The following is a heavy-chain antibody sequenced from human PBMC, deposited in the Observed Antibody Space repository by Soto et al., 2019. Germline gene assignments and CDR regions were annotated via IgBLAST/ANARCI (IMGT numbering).Heavy chain of an antibody. J-gene: IGHJ4*02. D-gene: IGHD6-6*01. V-gene: IGHV3-74*01. Sequence: PGGSLILSCAASGFTFGSYWMQWVRQAPGKGLVWVSWINSDGSSTSYADSVKGRFTISRDNAKNTLYLQMNSLRAEDTAVYYCASGGSSLNFDSWGQGTLVTVSS. CDR1: GFTFGSYW. CDR3: ASGGSSLNFDS. CDR2: INSDGSST.